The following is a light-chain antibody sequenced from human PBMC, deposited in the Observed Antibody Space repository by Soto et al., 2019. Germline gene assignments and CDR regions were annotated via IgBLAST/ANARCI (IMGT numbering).Light chain of an antibody. CDR1: SSDIGAYKF. V-gene: IGLV2-8*01. CDR2: EVS. Sequence: QSALTQPPSASGSPGQSVAISCTGTSSDIGAYKFVSWYQQHPGKAPKLIIYEVSIRPSGVPDRFSGSKSGNTASLTVSGLLAEDEADYYSSLYAGSNNVVFGGGTKVTVL. CDR3: SLYAGSNNVV. J-gene: IGLJ2*01.